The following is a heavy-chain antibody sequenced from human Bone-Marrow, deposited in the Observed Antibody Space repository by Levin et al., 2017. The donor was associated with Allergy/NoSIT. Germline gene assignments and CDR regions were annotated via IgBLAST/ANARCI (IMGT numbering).Heavy chain of an antibody. CDR1: GFTVGNNY. Sequence: GESLKISCAASGFTVGNNYMIWFRQAPGKGLEWVSLIYSGGRTYYADSVKGRFTISRDNSKNTLYLQMNSLRAEDTAVYYCARDGAAAATGSWGWGQGTLVTVSS. D-gene: IGHD6-13*01. V-gene: IGHV3-53*01. J-gene: IGHJ4*02. CDR2: IYSGGRT. CDR3: ARDGAAAATGSWG.